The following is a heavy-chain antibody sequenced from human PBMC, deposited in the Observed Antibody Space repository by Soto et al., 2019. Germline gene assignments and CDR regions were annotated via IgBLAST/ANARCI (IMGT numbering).Heavy chain of an antibody. CDR3: AREAYYDSSGYYQYYFDY. J-gene: IGHJ4*02. D-gene: IGHD3-22*01. CDR1: GFTFSSYA. V-gene: IGHV3-30-3*01. Sequence: GGSLRLSCAASGFTFSSYAMHWVRQAPGKGLEWVAVISYDGSNKYYADSVKGRFTISRDNSKNTLYLQMNSLRAEDTAVYYCAREAYYDSSGYYQYYFDYWGQGTLVTVSS. CDR2: ISYDGSNK.